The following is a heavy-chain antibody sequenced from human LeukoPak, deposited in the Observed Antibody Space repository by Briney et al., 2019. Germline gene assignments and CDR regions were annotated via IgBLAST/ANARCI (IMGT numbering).Heavy chain of an antibody. CDR2: INTSGRT. Sequence: PSETLSLTCTVSGGSISTYYWSWIRQPAGKGLEWIGRINTSGRTNYNPSLKSRVTMSVDTSKSQFSLKLSSVTAADTAVYYCARDLVVPAAIPAYWGQGTLVTVSS. V-gene: IGHV4-4*07. J-gene: IGHJ4*02. D-gene: IGHD2-2*01. CDR1: GGSISTYY. CDR3: ARDLVVPAAIPAY.